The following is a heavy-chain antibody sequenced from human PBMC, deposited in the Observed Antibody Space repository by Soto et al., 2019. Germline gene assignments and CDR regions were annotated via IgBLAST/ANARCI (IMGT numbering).Heavy chain of an antibody. Sequence: EVQLVESGGGLVQPGGSLRLSCAASGFTFSSYWMSWVRQAPGKGLEWVANIKQDGSEKYYVDSVKGRFTISRDNAKNSLYLQMNSLRAEDTAVYYCARDRGYGGDYFDHWGQGTLVTVSS. D-gene: IGHD3-10*01. V-gene: IGHV3-7*03. CDR3: ARDRGYGGDYFDH. CDR2: IKQDGSEK. CDR1: GFTFSSYW. J-gene: IGHJ4*02.